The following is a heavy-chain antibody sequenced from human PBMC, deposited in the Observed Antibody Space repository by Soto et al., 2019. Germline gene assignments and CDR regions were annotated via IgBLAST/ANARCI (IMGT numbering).Heavy chain of an antibody. CDR3: ARAPKPITMIRKQPYYFDY. V-gene: IGHV4-34*01. CDR1: GVSFSGYY. Sequence: TSETLSLTCAISGVSFSGYYWSWIRQPPGKWLEWIGEIDHGGSTKYNPSLKSRVTISVDTSKRQFSLNLRSVTAADTAVYYCARAPKPITMIRKQPYYFDYWGHGXLVTVYS. CDR2: IDHGGST. D-gene: IGHD3-10*01. J-gene: IGHJ4*01.